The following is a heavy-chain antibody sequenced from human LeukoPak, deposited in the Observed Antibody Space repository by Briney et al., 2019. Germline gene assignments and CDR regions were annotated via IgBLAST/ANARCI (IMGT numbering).Heavy chain of an antibody. J-gene: IGHJ4*02. CDR2: MSYDGINK. D-gene: IGHD2-2*02. Sequence: GRSLRLSCAASGFTFSNYAFHWVRQAPGKGLEWVAVMSYDGINKYYRDSVKGRFTISRDISKSTLYLQMNSLRAEDTAVYYCARGYCTTTSCYIDYWGQGSLVTVSS. CDR1: GFTFSNYA. V-gene: IGHV3-30*04. CDR3: ARGYCTTTSCYIDY.